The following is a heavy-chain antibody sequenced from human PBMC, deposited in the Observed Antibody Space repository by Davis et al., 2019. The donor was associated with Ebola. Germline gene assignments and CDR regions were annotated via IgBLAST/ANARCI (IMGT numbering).Heavy chain of an antibody. Sequence: PGGSLRLSCTVSGGSISSYYWSWIRQPPGKGLEWIGYIYYSGSTNYNPSLKSRVTISVDTSKNQFSLKLSSVTAADTAVYYCARVGTDTAMPWWAFDIWGQGTMVTVSS. CDR3: ARVGTDTAMPWWAFDI. CDR1: GGSISSYY. V-gene: IGHV4-59*01. J-gene: IGHJ3*02. D-gene: IGHD5-18*01. CDR2: IYYSGST.